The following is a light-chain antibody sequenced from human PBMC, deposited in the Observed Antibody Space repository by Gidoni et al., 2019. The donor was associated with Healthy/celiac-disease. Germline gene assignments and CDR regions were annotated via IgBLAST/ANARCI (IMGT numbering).Light chain of an antibody. CDR1: QSVSSSY. CDR2: GAS. V-gene: IGKV3-20*01. Sequence: EIVLTQSPGTLSLSPGESATLSCRASQSVSSSYLAWYQQKPGQAPRLLIYGASSRATGIPDRFSGSGSGTVFTLTISRLEPEDFAVYYCQQYATFGGGTKVEIK. J-gene: IGKJ4*01. CDR3: QQYAT.